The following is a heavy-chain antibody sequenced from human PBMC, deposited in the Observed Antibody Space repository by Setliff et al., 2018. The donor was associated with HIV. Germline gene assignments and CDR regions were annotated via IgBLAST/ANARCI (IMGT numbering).Heavy chain of an antibody. CDR2: IYFTGSS. D-gene: IGHD4-17*01. J-gene: IGHJ3*01. CDR1: GGSISTYY. CDR3: ARVQMAYAAFDV. V-gene: IGHV4-59*01. Sequence: PETLSLTCTVSGGSISTYYWSWIRQPPGKGLEWIGSIYFTGSSDNNPSLKSRVTLSVDTSKHQFSLKLSSVTAADTAVYYCARVQMAYAAFDVGGQGTMVTVSS.